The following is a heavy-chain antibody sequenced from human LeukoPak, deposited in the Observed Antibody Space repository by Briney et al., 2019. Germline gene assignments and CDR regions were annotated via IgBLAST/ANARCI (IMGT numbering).Heavy chain of an antibody. Sequence: ASVKVSCKVSGYTLTELSMHWVRQAPGKGVEWMGGFDPEDGETIYAQKFQGRVTMTEDTSTDTAYMELSSLRSEDTAVYYCATVKYSSGWYRKLDYWGQGTLVTVSS. CDR3: ATVKYSSGWYRKLDY. D-gene: IGHD6-19*01. J-gene: IGHJ4*02. V-gene: IGHV1-24*01. CDR1: GYTLTELS. CDR2: FDPEDGET.